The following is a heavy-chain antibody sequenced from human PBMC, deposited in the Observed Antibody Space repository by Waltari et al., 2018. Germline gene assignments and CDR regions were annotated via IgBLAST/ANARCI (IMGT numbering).Heavy chain of an antibody. CDR1: GYTFTSYY. V-gene: IGHV1-46*01. D-gene: IGHD3-3*01. CDR3: ARDIMAGFWSCDYYYYGMDV. Sequence: QVQLVQSGAEVKKPGASVKVSCKASGYTFTSYYMHWVRQAPGQGLEWMGIINPSVGSTSYAQKFQRRVTMTRDTSTSTVYMELSSLIAEDTAVYYCARDIMAGFWSCDYYYYGMDVWGHGTTVTVSS. J-gene: IGHJ6*02. CDR2: INPSVGST.